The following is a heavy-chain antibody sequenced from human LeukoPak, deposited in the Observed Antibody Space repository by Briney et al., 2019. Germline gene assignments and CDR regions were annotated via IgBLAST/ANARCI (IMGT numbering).Heavy chain of an antibody. CDR3: ATDYGDYVGLDY. CDR2: ISAYNGNT. D-gene: IGHD4-17*01. CDR1: GYTFTSYG. Sequence: ASVKVSCKASGYTFTSYGISWVRRAPGQGLEWMGWISAYNGNTNYAQKLQGRVTMTTDTSTSTAYMELRSLRSEDTAVYYCATDYGDYVGLDYWGQGTLVTVSS. V-gene: IGHV1-18*01. J-gene: IGHJ4*02.